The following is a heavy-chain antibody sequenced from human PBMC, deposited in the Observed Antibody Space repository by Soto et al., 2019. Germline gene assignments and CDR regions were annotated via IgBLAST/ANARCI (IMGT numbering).Heavy chain of an antibody. J-gene: IGHJ4*02. CDR2: ISGSGGST. V-gene: IGHV3-23*01. D-gene: IGHD2-15*01. Sequence: EVQLLESGGGLVQPGGSLRLSCAASGFTFSSYAMSWVRQAPGKGLEWVSAISGSGGSTYYADSVKGRFTISRDNSKNTLYLQMNSLRAEDTAVYYCAKDRRDIVVVVAATTTFDYWGQGTLVTVSS. CDR3: AKDRRDIVVVVAATTTFDY. CDR1: GFTFSSYA.